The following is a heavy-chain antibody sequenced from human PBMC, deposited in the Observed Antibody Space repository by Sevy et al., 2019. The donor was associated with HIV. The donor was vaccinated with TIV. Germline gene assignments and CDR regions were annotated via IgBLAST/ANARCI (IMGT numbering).Heavy chain of an antibody. J-gene: IGHJ6*02. D-gene: IGHD6-13*01. CDR2: IWYDGSNK. CDR3: ARDGAAAGTGAIYYYYGIDV. CDR1: GFTFSSYG. V-gene: IGHV3-33*01. Sequence: GGSLRISCAASGFTFSSYGMHWVRQAPGKGLEWVAVIWYDGSNKYYADSVKGRFTISRDNSKNTLYLQMNSLRAEDTAVYYCARDGAAAGTGAIYYYYGIDVWGQGTTVTVSS.